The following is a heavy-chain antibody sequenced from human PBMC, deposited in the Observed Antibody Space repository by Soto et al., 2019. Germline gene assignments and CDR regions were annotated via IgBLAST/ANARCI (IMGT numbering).Heavy chain of an antibody. V-gene: IGHV4-34*01. CDR2: INHSGST. CDR3: ARGTPRLPLYCSSTSCYPFYYYYMDV. D-gene: IGHD2-2*01. Sequence: SETLSLTCAVYGGSFSGYYWSWIRQPPGKGLEWIGEINHSGSTNYNPSLKSRVTISVDTSKNQFSLKLSSVTAADTAVYYCARGTPRLPLYCSSTSCYPFYYYYMDVWGKGPTVTVSS. J-gene: IGHJ6*03. CDR1: GGSFSGYY.